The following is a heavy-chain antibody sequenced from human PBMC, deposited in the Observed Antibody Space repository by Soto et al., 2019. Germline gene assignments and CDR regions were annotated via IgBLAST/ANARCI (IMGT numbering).Heavy chain of an antibody. CDR3: ATKTETGTTMLPGNDDFDI. J-gene: IGHJ3*02. CDR1: GGSISSRGYS. D-gene: IGHD1-7*01. Sequence: PSEPLSLTCAASGGSISSRGYSWSWIPQPPGKGLEWIGYIYHSGSTYYNPSLKSRVTISVERSKKQLSLKLSSVTAADTAVYYCATKTETGTTMLPGNDDFDISRQGAMVT. V-gene: IGHV4-30-2*01. CDR2: IYHSGST.